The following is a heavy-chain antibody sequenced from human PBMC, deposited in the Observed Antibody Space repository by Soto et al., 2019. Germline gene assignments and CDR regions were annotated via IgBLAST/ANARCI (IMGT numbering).Heavy chain of an antibody. CDR1: GFTFSSYA. CDR2: ISYDGSNK. J-gene: IGHJ4*02. V-gene: IGHV3-30-3*01. D-gene: IGHD3-10*01. CDR3: ARGDYYYGSGSYFSQFDY. Sequence: QVQLVESGGGVVQPGRFLRLSCAASGFTFSSYAMHWVRQAPGKGLEWVAVISYDGSNKYYADSVKGRFTISRDNSKNTLYLQMNSLRAEDTAVYYCARGDYYYGSGSYFSQFDYWGQGTLVTVSS.